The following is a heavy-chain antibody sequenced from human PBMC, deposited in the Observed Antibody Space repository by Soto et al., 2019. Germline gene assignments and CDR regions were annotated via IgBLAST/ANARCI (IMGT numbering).Heavy chain of an antibody. J-gene: IGHJ3*02. V-gene: IGHV3-30*18. D-gene: IGHD6-19*01. CDR1: GFTFSSYG. CDR2: ISYDGSNK. Sequence: QVQLVESGGGVVQPGRSLRLSCAASGFTFSSYGMHWVRQAPGKGLEWVAVISYDGSNKYYADSVKGRFTISRDNSKNTLYLQMNSLRAEDTAGYYCAKASSSCWYTRDAFDIWGQGTMVTVSS. CDR3: AKASSSCWYTRDAFDI.